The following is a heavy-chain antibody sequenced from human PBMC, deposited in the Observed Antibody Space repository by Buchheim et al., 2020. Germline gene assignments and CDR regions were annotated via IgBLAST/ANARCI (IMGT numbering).Heavy chain of an antibody. CDR1: GFTFSSYW. Sequence: EVQLVESGGGLVQPGGSLRLSCAASGFTFSSYWMSWVRQAPGKGLEWVANIKQDGSEKYYVDSVKGRFTISRDNAKNSLYLQMNSLRAEDTAVYYCARVIVVVPAAMVGYYYSMDVWGQGTT. J-gene: IGHJ6*02. CDR3: ARVIVVVPAAMVGYYYSMDV. V-gene: IGHV3-7*04. D-gene: IGHD2-2*01. CDR2: IKQDGSEK.